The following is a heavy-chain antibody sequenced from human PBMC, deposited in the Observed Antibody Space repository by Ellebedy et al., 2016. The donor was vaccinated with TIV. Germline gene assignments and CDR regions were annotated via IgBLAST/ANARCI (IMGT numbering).Heavy chain of an antibody. CDR3: VRDPRLGDMTTFGGVVASYFDY. J-gene: IGHJ4*02. D-gene: IGHD3-16*02. V-gene: IGHV3-64D*06. Sequence: PGGSLRLSCSASGFTFSIYGMHWVRQAPGKGLEYVSGISSNGGSTYYGDSVKGRFTISRDNSKKRLFLQMSSLRAEDTAVYYCVRDPRLGDMTTFGGVVASYFDYWGQGTLVTVSS. CDR2: ISSNGGST. CDR1: GFTFSIYG.